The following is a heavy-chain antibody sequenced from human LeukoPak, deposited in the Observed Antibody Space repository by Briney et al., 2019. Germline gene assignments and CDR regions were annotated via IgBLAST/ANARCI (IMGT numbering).Heavy chain of an antibody. Sequence: AGASLRLSCAASGFTFSSYAMSWVRQAPEKGLEWVSAISGSGGSTYYADSVKGRLTISRDNSKNTLYLQMNSLRAEDTAVYYCARADSGSYYTGLFDYWGQGTLVTVSS. CDR2: ISGSGGST. CDR1: GFTFSSYA. J-gene: IGHJ4*02. D-gene: IGHD1-26*01. V-gene: IGHV3-23*01. CDR3: ARADSGSYYTGLFDY.